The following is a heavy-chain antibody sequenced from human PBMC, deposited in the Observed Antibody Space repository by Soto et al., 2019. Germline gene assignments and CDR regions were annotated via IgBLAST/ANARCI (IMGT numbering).Heavy chain of an antibody. CDR2: IRPDNGDT. CDR3: ATSYDSGFDP. D-gene: IGHD5-12*01. J-gene: IGHJ5*02. V-gene: IGHV1-18*04. CDR1: GYAFSKYG. Sequence: QLQLVQSGAEVERPGASVRVSCKAYGYAFSKYGISWIRQDPGQGLEWMGWIRPDNGDTNYAQKFQGRVTMTTDTSSNTAYMELRSLRSDDTAVYYCATSYDSGFDPWGQGTLVSVSS.